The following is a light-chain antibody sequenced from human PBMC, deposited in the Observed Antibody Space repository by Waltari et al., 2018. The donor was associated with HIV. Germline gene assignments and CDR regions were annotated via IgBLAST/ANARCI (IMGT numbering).Light chain of an antibody. CDR1: SSDSGGFKS. V-gene: IGLV2-14*03. Sequence: QSALTQPASVSGSPGQSITISCTGTSSDSGGFKSVSWYQQRPGKAPKLIIYDVSYRPSGVSNRFSGSKSGNTASLTISGLQAEDEADYYCGSSMTNVNMDVFGRGTKLTVL. CDR2: DVS. J-gene: IGLJ2*01. CDR3: GSSMTNVNMDV.